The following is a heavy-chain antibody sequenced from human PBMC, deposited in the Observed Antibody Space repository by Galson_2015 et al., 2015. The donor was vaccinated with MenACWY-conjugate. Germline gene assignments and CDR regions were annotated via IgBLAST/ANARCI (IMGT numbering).Heavy chain of an antibody. D-gene: IGHD2/OR15-2a*01. CDR2: INSDGSSK. CDR1: GSTFSTYW. J-gene: IGHJ4*02. CDR3: AGLGGNYSTTSHFDC. Sequence: FLRLSCAAYGSTFSTYWMHWVRHAPGKGLVWASRINSDGSSKSYADSVKGRFTLARDNAKNTLYLQMNSLSAEDMAVHYCAGLGGNYSTTSHFDCWGQGTLVTVSS. V-gene: IGHV3-74*01.